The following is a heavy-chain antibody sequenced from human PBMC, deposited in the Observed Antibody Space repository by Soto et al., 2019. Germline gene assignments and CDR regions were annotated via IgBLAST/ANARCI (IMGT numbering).Heavy chain of an antibody. D-gene: IGHD6-13*01. V-gene: IGHV1-69*13. J-gene: IGHJ4*02. CDR1: GGTFSSYA. Sequence: SVKVSCKASGGTFSSYALSWVRQAPGQGLEWMGGIIPIFGTANYAQKFQGRVTITADESTSTAYMELSSLRSEDTAVYYCASEGVRDSSTWIFDYWGQGTLVTVSS. CDR2: IIPIFGTA. CDR3: ASEGVRDSSTWIFDY.